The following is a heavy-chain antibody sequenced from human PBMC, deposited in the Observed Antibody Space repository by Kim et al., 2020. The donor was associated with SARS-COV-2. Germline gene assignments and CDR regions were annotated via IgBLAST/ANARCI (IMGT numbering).Heavy chain of an antibody. V-gene: IGHV3-23*01. J-gene: IGHJ3*01. CDR2: ISGSGGST. Sequence: GGSLRLSCAASGFTFSSYAMSWVRQAPGKGLEWVSGISGSGGSTYYADSVKGRFTISRDNSKNTLYVQMNSLRAEDTAVYYCARCTSVQQLVQVSGAFDFWGQGTMVTVSS. CDR1: GFTFSSYA. D-gene: IGHD6-13*01. CDR3: ARCTSVQQLVQVSGAFDF.